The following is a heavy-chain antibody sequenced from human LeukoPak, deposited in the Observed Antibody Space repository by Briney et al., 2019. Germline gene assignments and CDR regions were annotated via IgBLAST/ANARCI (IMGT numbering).Heavy chain of an antibody. D-gene: IGHD3-10*01. CDR2: INTDGSST. V-gene: IGHV3-74*01. CDR3: ARDRVVDYYGSGSYYKNYYYYGMDV. Sequence: GGSLRLSCAASGFSFSSYWMHWVRQAPGKGLVWVSRINTDGSSTSYADSVKGRFTISRDNAKNSLYLQMNSLRAEDTAVYYCARDRVVDYYGSGSYYKNYYYYGMDVWGQGTTLTVSS. CDR1: GFSFSSYW. J-gene: IGHJ6*02.